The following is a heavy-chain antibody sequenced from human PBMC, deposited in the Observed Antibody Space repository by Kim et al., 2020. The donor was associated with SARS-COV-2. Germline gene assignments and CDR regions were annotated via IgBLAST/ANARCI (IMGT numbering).Heavy chain of an antibody. D-gene: IGHD3-10*01. CDR1: GFIFSNYA. V-gene: IGHV3-23*01. Sequence: GGSLRLSCAASGFIFSNYAMNWVRQAPGKGLEWVSGIISSGGTTYYADSVKGRFTISRDNSKNTVYLQMNSLRVDDTAVYYCAKGYGSGSYSGDYWGQGT. CDR2: IISSGGTT. CDR3: AKGYGSGSYSGDY. J-gene: IGHJ4*02.